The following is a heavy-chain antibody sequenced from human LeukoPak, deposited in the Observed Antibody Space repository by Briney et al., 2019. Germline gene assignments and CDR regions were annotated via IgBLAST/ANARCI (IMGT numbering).Heavy chain of an antibody. V-gene: IGHV3-30*18. D-gene: IGHD3-10*01. CDR1: GLIFSSYG. CDR3: AKDSGSGRGLYYYGMDV. J-gene: IGHJ6*04. CDR2: ISSDGNNT. Sequence: GGSLRLSCAAPGLIFSSYGMHWVRQAPGKGLEWVAFISSDGNNTYYADSVKGRFTISRDNSKNTLYLQMDSLRAEDTAVYYCAKDSGSGRGLYYYGMDVWGKGTTVPVSS.